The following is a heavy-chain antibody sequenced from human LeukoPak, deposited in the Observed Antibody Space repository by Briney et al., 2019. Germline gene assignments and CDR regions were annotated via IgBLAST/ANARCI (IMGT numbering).Heavy chain of an antibody. CDR1: GFTFSTSA. V-gene: IGHV1-58*01. Sequence: ASVKVSCKASGFTFSTSAVHWVRQARGQGLEWIGWIVVASGKTNYAQKFQERVTITRDMSRGTAYMELSSLGSEDTAVYYCARDDSSSWNPFDYWGQAALVTVSS. CDR2: IVVASGKT. CDR3: ARDDSSSWNPFDY. D-gene: IGHD6-13*01. J-gene: IGHJ4*02.